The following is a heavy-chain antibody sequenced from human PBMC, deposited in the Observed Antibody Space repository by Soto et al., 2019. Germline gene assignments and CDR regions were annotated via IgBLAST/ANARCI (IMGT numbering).Heavy chain of an antibody. Sequence: SETLSLTCTVSGDSITSRSYYWGWIRQPPGKGLEWIGTIYSSENTYYNPSLLSRVTISVDTSKNEFSLRLSSVTAADTAVYYCARGPSGDKVDYWGQGTLVTVSS. J-gene: IGHJ4*02. CDR1: GDSITSRSYY. CDR2: IYSSENT. CDR3: ARGPSGDKVDY. D-gene: IGHD7-27*01. V-gene: IGHV4-39*01.